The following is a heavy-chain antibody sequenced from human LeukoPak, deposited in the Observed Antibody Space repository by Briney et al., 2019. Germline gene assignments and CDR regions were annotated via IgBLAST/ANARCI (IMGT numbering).Heavy chain of an antibody. J-gene: IGHJ4*02. CDR2: ISSSGSTI. V-gene: IGHV3-48*03. CDR3: ARAIPVFDY. Sequence: GGSLRLSCAASGFTFSSYEMNWVRQAPGKGLEWVSYISSSGSTIYYADSVKGRFTISRDNAENSLYLQMNSLRAEDTAVYYCARAIPVFDYWGQGTLVTVSS. D-gene: IGHD2-21*01. CDR1: GFTFSSYE.